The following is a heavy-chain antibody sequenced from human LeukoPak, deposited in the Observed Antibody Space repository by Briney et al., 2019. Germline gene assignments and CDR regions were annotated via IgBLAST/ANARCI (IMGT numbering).Heavy chain of an antibody. CDR1: DESLSDYY. CDR2: INPSGNT. J-gene: IGHJ5*02. D-gene: IGHD3-10*01. CDR3: ARGRGT. V-gene: IGHV4-34*01. Sequence: SETLSLTCAVYDESLSDYYWNWFRQPPGKGLEWIAEINPSGNTRYNPSLESRVTISVDTSKNHFSLRLTSVTAADTAMYYCARGRGTWGQGTLVTVSS.